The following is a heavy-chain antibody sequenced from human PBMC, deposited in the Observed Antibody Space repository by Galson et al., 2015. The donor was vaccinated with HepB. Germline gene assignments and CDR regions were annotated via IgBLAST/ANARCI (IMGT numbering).Heavy chain of an antibody. Sequence: SLRLSCAASGFTFSSYEMNWVRQAPGKGLEWVSYISSSGSTIYYADSVKGRFTISRDNAKNSLYLQMNSLRAEDTAVYYCAGVGRESSGWFFDYWGQGTLVTVSS. CDR2: ISSSGSTI. CDR3: AGVGRESSGWFFDY. V-gene: IGHV3-48*03. D-gene: IGHD6-19*01. J-gene: IGHJ4*02. CDR1: GFTFSSYE.